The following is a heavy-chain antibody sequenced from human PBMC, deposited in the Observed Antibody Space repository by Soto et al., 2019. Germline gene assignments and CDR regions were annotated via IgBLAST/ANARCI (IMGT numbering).Heavy chain of an antibody. D-gene: IGHD6-13*01. CDR3: AKGLFSGRWYAED. V-gene: IGHV3-23*01. CDR1: GFPFSSCV. J-gene: IGHJ4*02. CDR2: ITNTDAGT. Sequence: EVHLLESGGGLVQPGESLSVSWGTSGFPFSSCVMTWVRQAPGKGLEWVSSITNTDAGTYYADSVKGRFTISRDNSKNTMYLQMNNLRAEDTAVYYCAKGLFSGRWYAEDWGQGTLVTVSS.